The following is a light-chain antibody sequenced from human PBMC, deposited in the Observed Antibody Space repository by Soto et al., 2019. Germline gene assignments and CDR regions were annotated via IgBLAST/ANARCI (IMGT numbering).Light chain of an antibody. CDR1: RSNIGSNL. J-gene: IGLJ3*02. CDR2: FND. V-gene: IGLV1-44*01. Sequence: QSVLTQPPSASGTPGQRVSISCSGGRSNIGSNLVSWYQQLPGTAPKLLLYFNDQRPSGVPDRFSGSKSGTSASLAVSELQSADEDDYFCASWDDSLKGVLFGGGTKLTVL. CDR3: ASWDDSLKGVL.